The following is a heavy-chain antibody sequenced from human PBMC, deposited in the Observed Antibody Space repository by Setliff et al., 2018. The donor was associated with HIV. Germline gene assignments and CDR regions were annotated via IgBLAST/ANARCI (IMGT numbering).Heavy chain of an antibody. J-gene: IGHJ4*02. D-gene: IGHD2-8*01. V-gene: IGHV3-74*01. CDR1: GFTFSDYD. Sequence: PGGSLRLSCEASGFTFSDYDFHWVRQAPGKGLMWVSRISPDGTKTNHADSVKGRCTTSRDNSKNMFYLQMHNVRSEDTGFYYCARDEFPYARDVWGPGTLVTVSS. CDR2: ISPDGTKT. CDR3: ARDEFPYARDV.